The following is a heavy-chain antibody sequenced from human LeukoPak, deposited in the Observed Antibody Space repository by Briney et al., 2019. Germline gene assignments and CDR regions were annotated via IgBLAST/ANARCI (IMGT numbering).Heavy chain of an antibody. V-gene: IGHV4-34*01. D-gene: IGHD2-15*01. Sequence: PSETLSLTCAVYGGSLSGYYWSWIRQPPGKGLEWIGEINHSGSTNYNPSLKSRVTIPVDTSKNQFSLKLSSVTAADTAVYYCARGRRFFVVVVAATSYYFDYWGQGTLVTVSS. CDR1: GGSLSGYY. J-gene: IGHJ4*02. CDR3: ARGRRFFVVVVAATSYYFDY. CDR2: INHSGST.